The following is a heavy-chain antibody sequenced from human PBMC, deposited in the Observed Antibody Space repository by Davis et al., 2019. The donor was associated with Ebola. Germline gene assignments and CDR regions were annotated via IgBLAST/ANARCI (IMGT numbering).Heavy chain of an antibody. J-gene: IGHJ4*02. Sequence: MPGGSLRLSCAVSGGSISSGGYYWSWIRQPPGKGLEWIGEINHSGSTNYNPSLQSRVTISVDTSKNQFSLKLSSVTAADTAVYYCARHSTEYYYDSSGYYSTPNYYFDYWGQGTLVTVSS. V-gene: IGHV4-39*01. D-gene: IGHD3-22*01. CDR2: INHSGST. CDR3: ARHSTEYYYDSSGYYSTPNYYFDY. CDR1: GGSISSGGYY.